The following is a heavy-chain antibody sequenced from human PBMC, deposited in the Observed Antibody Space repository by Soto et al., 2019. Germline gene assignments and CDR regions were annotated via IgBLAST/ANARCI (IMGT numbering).Heavy chain of an antibody. D-gene: IGHD6-19*01. CDR1: GFSFGDYG. CDR3: ARDRNGWETRATYFDY. V-gene: IGHV3-49*05. CDR2: IRSKAYSRTT. Sequence: EVQLVESGGGLVKPGQSLRLSCTTSGFSFGDYGMSWLRQAPGKGLERVGFIRSKAYSRTTEYAAALRGRFTISRDDSKSTAYLQMDNLKNEDTAVYYCARDRNGWETRATYFDYWGQGSLVTVSS. J-gene: IGHJ4*02.